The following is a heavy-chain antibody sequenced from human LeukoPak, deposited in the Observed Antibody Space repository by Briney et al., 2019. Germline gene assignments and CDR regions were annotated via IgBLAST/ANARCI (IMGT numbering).Heavy chain of an antibody. J-gene: IGHJ3*02. V-gene: IGHV1-2*02. Sequence: GASVRVSCRASGYTFTPYSIHWVRQAPGQGLEWMGWINPNSGDTTLPQRFQGRVTMTRDTSIITAYMELSSLTSDDTGMYYCARGPTLGLDIWGQGTMVTVSS. CDR1: GYTFTPYS. CDR2: INPNSGDT. CDR3: ARGPTLGLDI.